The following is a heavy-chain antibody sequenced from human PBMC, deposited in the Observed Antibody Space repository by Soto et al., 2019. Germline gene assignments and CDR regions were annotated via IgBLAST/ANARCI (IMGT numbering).Heavy chain of an antibody. D-gene: IGHD3-10*01. J-gene: IGHJ6*02. CDR1: GGTFSSYT. Sequence: QVQLVQSGAEVKKPGSSVKVSCKASGGTFSSYTISWVRQAPGQGLEWMGRIIPILGIANYAQKFQGRVTITADKSTSTAYMELSSLRSEDTAVYYCAGKSMVHYYYYGMDVWGQGTTVTVSS. CDR3: AGKSMVHYYYYGMDV. V-gene: IGHV1-69*02. CDR2: IIPILGIA.